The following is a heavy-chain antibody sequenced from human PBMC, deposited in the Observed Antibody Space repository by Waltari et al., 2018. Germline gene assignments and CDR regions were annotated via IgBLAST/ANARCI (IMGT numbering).Heavy chain of an antibody. CDR3: ARVGSGSYMGSFDI. Sequence: QVQLQESGPGLVKPSETLSLTCAVSGYSISNGYYWGWIRQPPGKGLEWIGGSYHTGTTYYNASLKRRVTISVYTSKNQFSLNLSFVTAADTALYFCARVGSGSYMGSFDIWGQGPMVTVSS. V-gene: IGHV4-38-2*01. CDR1: GYSISNGYY. CDR2: SYHTGTT. J-gene: IGHJ3*02. D-gene: IGHD1-26*01.